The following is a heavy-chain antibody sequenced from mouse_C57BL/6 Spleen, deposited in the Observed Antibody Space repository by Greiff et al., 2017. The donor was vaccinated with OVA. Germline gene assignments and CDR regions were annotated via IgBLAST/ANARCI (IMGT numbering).Heavy chain of an antibody. D-gene: IGHD2-2*01. Sequence: VQLQQSGPGLVQPSQSLSITCTVSGFSLTSYGVHWVRQSPGKGLEWLGVIWRGGSTDYNAAFMSRLSITKDNSKSQVFFKMNSLQADDTAIYYCAKEGGYGLWYFDVWGTGTTVTVSS. J-gene: IGHJ1*03. CDR2: IWRGGST. CDR1: GFSLTSYG. V-gene: IGHV2-5*01. CDR3: AKEGGYGLWYFDV.